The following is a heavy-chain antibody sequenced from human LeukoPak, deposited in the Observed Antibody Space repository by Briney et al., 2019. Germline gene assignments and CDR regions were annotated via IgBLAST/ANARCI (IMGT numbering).Heavy chain of an antibody. CDR2: SRNKARSYTT. Sequence: GGSLRLSCAASGFTFSDYYMDWVRQAPGKGLEWVARSRNKARSYTTEYAASVKGRFTISRDDSKNSLYLQMSSLQTEDTAVYYCGRGASDSGYWYSDLWGRGTLVTVSS. D-gene: IGHD1-26*01. V-gene: IGHV3-72*01. CDR3: GRGASDSGYWYSDL. J-gene: IGHJ2*01. CDR1: GFTFSDYY.